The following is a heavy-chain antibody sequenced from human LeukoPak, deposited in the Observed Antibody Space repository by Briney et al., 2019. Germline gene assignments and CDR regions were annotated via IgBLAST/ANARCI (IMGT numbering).Heavy chain of an antibody. CDR2: ISYDGSNK. Sequence: GGSLRLSCAASGFTFSSSAMHWVRQAPGKGLEWVAVISYDGSNKYYADSVKGRFTISRDNSKNTLYLQMNSLRAEDTAVYYCAREVKRTGAFDIWGQGTMVTVSS. J-gene: IGHJ3*02. D-gene: IGHD1-1*01. CDR3: AREVKRTGAFDI. V-gene: IGHV3-30-3*01. CDR1: GFTFSSSA.